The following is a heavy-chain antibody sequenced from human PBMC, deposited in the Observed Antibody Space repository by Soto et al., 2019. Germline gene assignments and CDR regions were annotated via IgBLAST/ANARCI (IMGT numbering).Heavy chain of an antibody. J-gene: IGHJ4*02. CDR3: ARAHDYALDY. CDR1: AYTVSGYY. Sequence: ASVKVSCKASAYTVSGYYMDCVRQAPGQGLEWMGIINPSGGSTSYAQKFQGRVTMTRDTSTSTVYMELSSLRSEDTAVYYCARAHDYALDYWGQGTLVTVSS. V-gene: IGHV1-46*01. CDR2: INPSGGST. D-gene: IGHD3-16*01.